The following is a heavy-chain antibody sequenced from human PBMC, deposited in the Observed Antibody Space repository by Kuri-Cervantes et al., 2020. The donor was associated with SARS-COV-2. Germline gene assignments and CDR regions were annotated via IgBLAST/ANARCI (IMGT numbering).Heavy chain of an antibody. CDR1: GFTFSSYS. D-gene: IGHD2-2*02. CDR3: ARDEVVVVPAAISGWYYYGMDA. CDR2: ISSSSSYI. V-gene: IGHV3-21*01. J-gene: IGHJ6*02. Sequence: GESLKISCAASGFTFSSYSMNWVRQAPGKGLEWASSISSSSSYIYYADSVKGRFTISRDNAKNSLYLQMNSLRAEDTAVYYCARDEVVVVPAAISGWYYYGMDAWGQGTTVTVSS.